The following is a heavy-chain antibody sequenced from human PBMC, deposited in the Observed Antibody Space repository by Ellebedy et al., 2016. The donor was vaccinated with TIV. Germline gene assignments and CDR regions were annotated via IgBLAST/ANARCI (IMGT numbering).Heavy chain of an antibody. J-gene: IGHJ5*02. D-gene: IGHD3-10*01. V-gene: IGHV1-2*02. CDR3: ARQGARGVMTPDDWFDP. CDR1: EYIFTDYY. CDR2: INPNSGGT. Sequence: AASVKVSCKASEYIFTDYYVHWVRQAPGQGLEWMGWINPNSGGTNYAQKFQGRVTMTKDTSISTVYMELSRLRSDDTAVYYCARQGARGVMTPDDWFDPWGQGTLVTVSS.